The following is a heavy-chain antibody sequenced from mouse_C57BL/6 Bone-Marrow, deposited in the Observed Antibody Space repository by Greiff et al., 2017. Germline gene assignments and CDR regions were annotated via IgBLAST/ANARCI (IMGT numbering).Heavy chain of an antibody. V-gene: IGHV10-3*01. J-gene: IGHJ1*03. Sequence: DVMLVESGGGLVQPKGSLKLSCAASGFTFNTYAMHWVRQAPGKGLEWVARIRSKSSNYATYYADSVKDRFTISRDDSQSMLYLQMNNLKTEDTAMYYCVRDPLLLWYFDVWGTGTTVTVSS. CDR3: VRDPLLLWYFDV. CDR1: GFTFNTYA. D-gene: IGHD1-1*01. CDR2: IRSKSSNYAT.